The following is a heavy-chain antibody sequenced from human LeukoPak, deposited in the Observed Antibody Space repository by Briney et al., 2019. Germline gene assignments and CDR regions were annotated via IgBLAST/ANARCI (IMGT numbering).Heavy chain of an antibody. CDR1: GYTFTSYY. D-gene: IGHD4-11*01. CDR3: ATVPQRGTTVTSSHFYYYYGMDV. Sequence: SVKVSCKASGYTFTSYYMHWVRQAPGQGLEWMGGIIPIFGTANYAQKFQGRVTITADESTSTAYMELSSLRSEDTAVYYCATVPQRGTTVTSSHFYYYYGMDVWGQGTTVTVSS. J-gene: IGHJ6*02. CDR2: IIPIFGTA. V-gene: IGHV1-69*13.